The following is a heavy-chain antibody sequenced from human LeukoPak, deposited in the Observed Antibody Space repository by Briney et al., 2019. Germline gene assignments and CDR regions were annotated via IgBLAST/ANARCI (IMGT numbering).Heavy chain of an antibody. J-gene: IGHJ4*02. CDR1: GGSISGSSYY. Sequence: QSSETLSLTCTVSGGSISGSSYYWGWIRQPPGKGLEWIGSIYYSGSTYYNPSLKSRVTISVDTSKNQFSLKLSSVTAADTAVYYCGIGSKRPRPFDYWGQGTLVTVSS. CDR3: GIGSKRPRPFDY. V-gene: IGHV4-39*07. CDR2: IYYSGST. D-gene: IGHD1-1*01.